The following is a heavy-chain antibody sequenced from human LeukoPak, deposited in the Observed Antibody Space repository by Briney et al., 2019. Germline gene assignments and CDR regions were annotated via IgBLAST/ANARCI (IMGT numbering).Heavy chain of an antibody. CDR3: AKAKRRSNWNDVEFDY. CDR2: ISSSSSYI. Sequence: GGSLRLSCAASGITFNSYTMNWVRQAPGKGLEWVSSISSSSSYIYYAASVKGRFTISRDNAKNTLYLQMNSLRAEDTAVYYCAKAKRRSNWNDVEFDYWGQGTLVTVSS. D-gene: IGHD1-20*01. V-gene: IGHV3-21*04. CDR1: GITFNSYT. J-gene: IGHJ4*02.